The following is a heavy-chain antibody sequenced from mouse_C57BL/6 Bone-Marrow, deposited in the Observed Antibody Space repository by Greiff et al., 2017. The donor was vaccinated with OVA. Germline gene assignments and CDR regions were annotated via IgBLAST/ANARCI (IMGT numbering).Heavy chain of an antibody. CDR2: ISSGSSTI. CDR3: ARTGSYWYFDV. V-gene: IGHV5-17*01. J-gene: IGHJ1*03. CDR1: GFTFSDYG. D-gene: IGHD1-1*01. Sequence: EVQVVESGGGLVKPGGSLKLSCAASGFTFSDYGMHWVRQAPEKGLEWVAYISSGSSTIYYADTVKGRFTISRDNAKNTLFLQMTSRSSEDTAMYYCARTGSYWYFDVWGTGTTVTVSS.